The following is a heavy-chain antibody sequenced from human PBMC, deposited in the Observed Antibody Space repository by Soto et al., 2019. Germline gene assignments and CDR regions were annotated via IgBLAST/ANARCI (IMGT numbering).Heavy chain of an antibody. CDR1: DGSISIFY. V-gene: IGHV4-4*07. CDR2: IYSGGRN. J-gene: IGHJ4*02. Sequence: SETLALTCTFSDGSISIFYWGWIRQPAGKGLEWIGRIYSGGRNNYNPSLKSRVTMSVDTSKNQFSLRLSSVTAADTAMYYCARGSSRWDYWGQGTMVTVSS. D-gene: IGHD6-13*01. CDR3: ARGSSRWDY.